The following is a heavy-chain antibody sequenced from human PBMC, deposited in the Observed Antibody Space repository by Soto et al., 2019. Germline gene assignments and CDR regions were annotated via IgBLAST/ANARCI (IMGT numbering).Heavy chain of an antibody. D-gene: IGHD6-19*01. Sequence: SETLSLTCTVSGGSINNHYWSWIRQPPGKGLEWLGYVYYNGITNYNPSLKSRVTMSVDTSKNQLSLEMNSLRAEDTAVYSCAKGLETGWFFYTYWGQEALVIVSS. V-gene: IGHV4-59*11. J-gene: IGHJ4*02. CDR2: VYYNGIT. CDR3: AKGLETGWFFYTY. CDR1: GGSINNHY.